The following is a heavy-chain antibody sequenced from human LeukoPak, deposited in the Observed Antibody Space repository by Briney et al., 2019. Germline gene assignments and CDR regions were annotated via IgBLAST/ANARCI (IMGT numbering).Heavy chain of an antibody. CDR3: ALSSTSCYQNPDSCDAFDI. V-gene: IGHV1-69*01. D-gene: IGHD2-2*01. CDR1: GGTFSSYA. CDR2: IIPIFGTA. Sequence: ASVKVSCKASGGTFSSYAISWVRQAPGQGLEWMGGIIPIFGTANYAQKFQGRVTITADESTSTAFMELSSLRSEDTAVYYCALSSTSCYQNPDSCDAFDIWGQGTMVTVSS. J-gene: IGHJ3*02.